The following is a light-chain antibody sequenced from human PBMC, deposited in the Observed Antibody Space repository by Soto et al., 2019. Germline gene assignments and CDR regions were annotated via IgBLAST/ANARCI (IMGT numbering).Light chain of an antibody. CDR1: KSVSGNY. Sequence: EIVLTQSPGTLSLSPGDRATLSCRASKSVSGNYVAWYHQKPVQAPMLLLDGASSRATGIPDKFSGSGSGTDFTLSICSLEPEDFAVYYCQQDSCRPVTVGQGTRLEIE. J-gene: IGKJ5*01. CDR3: QQDSCRPVT. CDR2: GAS. V-gene: IGKV3-20*01.